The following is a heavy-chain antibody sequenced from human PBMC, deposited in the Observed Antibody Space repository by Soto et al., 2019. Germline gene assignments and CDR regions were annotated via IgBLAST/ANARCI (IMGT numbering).Heavy chain of an antibody. V-gene: IGHV4-34*01. J-gene: IGHJ6*03. D-gene: IGHD2-15*01. Sequence: SETLSLTCAVYVASFSGYYWSWIRQPPRKCLEWIGEINHSGSTNYNPYLKSRVTISVDTSKNQFSLKLSSVTAADTAVYYCARGYCSGGSCYSPYYYYMDVWGKGTTVTVSS. CDR1: VASFSGYY. CDR2: INHSGST. CDR3: ARGYCSGGSCYSPYYYYMDV.